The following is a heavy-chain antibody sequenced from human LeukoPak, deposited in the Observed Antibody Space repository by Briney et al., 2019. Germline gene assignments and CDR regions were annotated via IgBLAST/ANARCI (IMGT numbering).Heavy chain of an antibody. CDR1: GITLSNYG. CDR3: AKRGVVIRVILVGFHKEAYYFDS. CDR2: ISGSGGGT. J-gene: IGHJ4*02. D-gene: IGHD3-22*01. Sequence: PGGSLGLSCAVSGITLSNYGMSWVRQAPGKGLEWVAGISGSGGGTNYADSVKGRFTISRDNPKNTLYLQMNGLRAEDTAVYFCAKRGVVIRVILVGFHKEAYYFDSWGQGALVTVSS. V-gene: IGHV3-23*01.